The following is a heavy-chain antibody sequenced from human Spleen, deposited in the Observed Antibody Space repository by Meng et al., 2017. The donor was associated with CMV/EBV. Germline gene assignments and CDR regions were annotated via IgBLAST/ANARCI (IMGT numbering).Heavy chain of an antibody. Sequence: GESLKISCAVSGFTFTTYEMNWVRQAPGKGLEWVSYITTSSSTISYADSVKGRFTISRDNAKNSLFLQMNSLRAEDTAIYYCVRVYYGDNVDYFDYWGQGTLVTVSS. CDR3: VRVYYGDNVDYFDY. CDR1: GFTFTTYE. CDR2: ITTSSSTI. J-gene: IGHJ4*02. V-gene: IGHV3-48*03. D-gene: IGHD4-17*01.